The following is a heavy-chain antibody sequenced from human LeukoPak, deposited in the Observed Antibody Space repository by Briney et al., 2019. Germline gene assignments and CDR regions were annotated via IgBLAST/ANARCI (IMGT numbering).Heavy chain of an antibody. CDR1: GGSINNYY. D-gene: IGHD3-10*01. V-gene: IGHV4-59*01. CDR3: ARDIASASGKFYFDY. J-gene: IGHJ4*02. Sequence: PSETLSLTCTVSGGSINNYYWTWIRQPPGKGLEWIGYIDHSGYTNYNPSLKSRVTISVDTSKNQFSLKLKSVTAADTAVYYCARDIASASGKFYFDYWGQGTQVTVSS. CDR2: IDHSGYT.